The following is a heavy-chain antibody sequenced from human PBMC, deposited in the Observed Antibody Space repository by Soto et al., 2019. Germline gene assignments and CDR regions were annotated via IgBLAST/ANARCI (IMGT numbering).Heavy chain of an antibody. CDR1: GFTCNAYG. D-gene: IGHD5-18*01. CDR2: ISGSGGST. V-gene: IGHV3-23*01. CDR3: AKDGQLWCPYFDY. Sequence: GGFLRLRCAASGFTCNAYGMSCVRQATGKGLEWVSAISGSGGSTYYADSVKGRFTISRDNSKNTLYLQMNSLRAEDTAVYYCAKDGQLWCPYFDYWGQGTLVTVSS. J-gene: IGHJ4*02.